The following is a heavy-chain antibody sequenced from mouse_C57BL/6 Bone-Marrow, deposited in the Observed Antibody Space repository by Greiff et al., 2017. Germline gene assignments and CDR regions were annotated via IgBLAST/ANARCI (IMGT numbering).Heavy chain of an antibody. D-gene: IGHD3-2*02. Sequence: VQLQQSGPGLVQPSQSLSITCTVSGFSLTSYGVHWVRQSPGKGLEWLGVIWSGGSTDYNAAFISRLSISKDNSKSQVFFKMNSLQADDTAIYYCARTDSSGYVPGFAYWGQGTLVTVSA. CDR3: ARTDSSGYVPGFAY. CDR1: GFSLTSYG. V-gene: IGHV2-2*01. CDR2: IWSGGST. J-gene: IGHJ3*01.